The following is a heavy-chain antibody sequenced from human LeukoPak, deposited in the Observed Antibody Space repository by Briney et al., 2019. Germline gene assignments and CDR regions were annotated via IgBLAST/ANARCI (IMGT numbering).Heavy chain of an antibody. Sequence: SETLSLTCAVSGGSFSGYSYNWIRQPPGKGLEWIGEITHSETTNYNSSLKNRVTISLDTSKNQVSLKLSSVTAADTAVYYCASSYLGAWGTEYYFDYWGQGTLVTVSS. CDR1: GGSFSGYS. D-gene: IGHD1-26*01. CDR2: ITHSETT. V-gene: IGHV4-34*01. J-gene: IGHJ4*02. CDR3: ASSYLGAWGTEYYFDY.